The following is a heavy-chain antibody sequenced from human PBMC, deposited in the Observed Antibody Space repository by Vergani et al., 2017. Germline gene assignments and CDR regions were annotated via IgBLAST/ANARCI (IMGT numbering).Heavy chain of an antibody. CDR3: ARRPRMVYAMGFDY. CDR2: IYYSGST. Sequence: QLQLQESGPGLVKPSETLSLTCTVSGGSISSSSYYWGWIRQPPGKGLEWIGSIYYSGSTYYNPSLKSRVTISVETSKNQFSLNLSSVTAADTAVYYCARRPRMVYAMGFDYWGQGTLVTVSS. CDR1: GGSISSSSYY. V-gene: IGHV4-39*01. J-gene: IGHJ4*02. D-gene: IGHD2-8*01.